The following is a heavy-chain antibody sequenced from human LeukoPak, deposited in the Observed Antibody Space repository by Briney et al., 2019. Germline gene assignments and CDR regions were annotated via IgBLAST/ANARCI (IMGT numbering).Heavy chain of an antibody. CDR2: ISSSSSYT. D-gene: IGHD3-10*01. V-gene: IGHV3-21*01. CDR3: ATDFGVRFGELLGYGMDV. Sequence: GGSLRLSCAASGLTFSSYEMSWVRQAPGKGLEWVASISSSSSYTYYADSVKGRFTISRDNAENSLYLQMNSLRAEDTAVYYCATDFGVRFGELLGYGMDVWGQGTTVTVSS. J-gene: IGHJ6*02. CDR1: GLTFSSYE.